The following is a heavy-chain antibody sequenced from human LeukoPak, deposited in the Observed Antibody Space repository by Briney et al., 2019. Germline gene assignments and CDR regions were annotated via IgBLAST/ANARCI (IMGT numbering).Heavy chain of an antibody. CDR1: GYTFTGYY. CDR3: ARGLLGRQLVFDY. CDR2: INPNSGGT. D-gene: IGHD6-6*01. J-gene: IGHJ4*02. V-gene: IGHV1-2*02. Sequence: ASVKVSCKASGYTFTGYYMHWVRQAPGQGLEWMGWINPNSGGTNYAQKFQGRVTMTRDTSISTAYMELSRLRSDDTAVYYCARGLLGRQLVFDYWGQGTLVTVSS.